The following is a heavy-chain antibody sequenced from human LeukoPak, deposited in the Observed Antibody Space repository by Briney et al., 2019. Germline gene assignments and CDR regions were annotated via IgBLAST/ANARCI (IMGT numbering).Heavy chain of an antibody. CDR3: AKELERTLLEY. CDR1: GFTFSRYA. Sequence: GGSLRLSCAASGFTFSRYAMTWVRQVPGKGLEWVSVISGSGGTTDYADSVKGRFTISRDSSKNTLYLQMKSLRAEDTAVYYCAKELERTLLEYWGQGTLVTVSS. D-gene: IGHD1-1*01. CDR2: ISGSGGTT. J-gene: IGHJ4*02. V-gene: IGHV3-23*01.